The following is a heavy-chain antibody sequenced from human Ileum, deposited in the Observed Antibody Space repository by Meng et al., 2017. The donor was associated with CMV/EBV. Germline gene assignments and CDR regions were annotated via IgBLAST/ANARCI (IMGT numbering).Heavy chain of an antibody. CDR3: ARAPQYNTYHYFDY. CDR1: GGSISSSTYH. Sequence: SETLSLTCIVSGGSISSSTYHWGWIRQPPGKGLEWIGYIYYSGSTNYNPSLKSRVTISVDTSKNQFSLNLTSVTAADTAVYYCARAPQYNTYHYFDYWGQGTLVTVSS. CDR2: IYYSGST. J-gene: IGHJ4*02. V-gene: IGHV4-61*05. D-gene: IGHD1-14*01.